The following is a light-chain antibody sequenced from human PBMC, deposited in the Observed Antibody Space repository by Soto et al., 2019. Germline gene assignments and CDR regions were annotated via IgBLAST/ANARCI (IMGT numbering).Light chain of an antibody. CDR1: SSDVGGYNY. CDR2: DVS. V-gene: IGLV2-14*01. J-gene: IGLJ1*01. Sequence: QSALTQHASVSGSPGQSITISCTGTSSDVGGYNYVSWYQQHPGKVPKLMIYDVSNRPSGVSNRFSGSKSGNTASLTISGLHAEDEADYYCSSYTSSSALYVFGTGTKLTVL. CDR3: SSYTSSSALYV.